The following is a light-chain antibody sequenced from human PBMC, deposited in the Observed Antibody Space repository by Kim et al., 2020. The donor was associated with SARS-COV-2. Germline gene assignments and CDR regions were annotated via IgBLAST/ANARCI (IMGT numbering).Light chain of an antibody. CDR2: QDD. Sequence: SYELTQPPSVSVSPGQTATITCSGDKLGDKYACWYQQKPGQSPVLVIYQDDKRPSGIPERFSGSNSGNTATLTISRTQAMDEADYYCQAWDSNTVVFGGGTKLTVL. V-gene: IGLV3-1*01. CDR3: QAWDSNTVV. J-gene: IGLJ2*01. CDR1: KLGDKY.